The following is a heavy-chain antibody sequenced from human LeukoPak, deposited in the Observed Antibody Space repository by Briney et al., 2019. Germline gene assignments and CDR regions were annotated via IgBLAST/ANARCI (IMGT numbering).Heavy chain of an antibody. V-gene: IGHV4-34*01. CDR3: ARSMLHYYYYGMDV. Sequence: SETLSLTCAVYGGSFSGYYWSWIRQPPGKGLEWIGEINHSGSTNYNPSPKSRVTISVDTSKNQFSLKLSSVTAADTAVYYCARSMLHYYYYGMDVWGQGTTVTVSS. CDR1: GGSFSGYY. CDR2: INHSGST. J-gene: IGHJ6*02. D-gene: IGHD2-8*01.